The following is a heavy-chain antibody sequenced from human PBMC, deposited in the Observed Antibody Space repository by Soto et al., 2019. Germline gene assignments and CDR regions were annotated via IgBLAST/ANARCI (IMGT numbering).Heavy chain of an antibody. J-gene: IGHJ5*02. CDR2: IYHSGST. CDR3: ASYVSGSYGDWFDP. D-gene: IGHD1-26*01. Sequence: PSETLSLTCAVSGGSISSGGYSWSWIRQPPGKGLEWIGYIYHSGSTYYNPSLKSRVTISVDRSKNQFSLKLSSVTAADTAVYYCASYVSGSYGDWFDPWGQGTLVTVSS. V-gene: IGHV4-30-2*01. CDR1: GGSISSGGYS.